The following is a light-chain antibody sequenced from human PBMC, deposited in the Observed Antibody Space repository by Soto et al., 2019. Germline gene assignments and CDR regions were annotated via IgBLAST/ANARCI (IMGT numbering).Light chain of an antibody. CDR3: SSYVSYSTFVV. CDR1: SRDVGGYNY. J-gene: IGLJ2*01. V-gene: IGLV2-14*01. Sequence: QSALTQPASVSGSPGQSITISCTGTSRDVGGYNYVSWHQQHPGKAPKVIITEVSNRPSGVSDRFSGSKSGNTASLTISGLKAEDEADYYCSSYVSYSTFVVFGGGTKLTVL. CDR2: EVS.